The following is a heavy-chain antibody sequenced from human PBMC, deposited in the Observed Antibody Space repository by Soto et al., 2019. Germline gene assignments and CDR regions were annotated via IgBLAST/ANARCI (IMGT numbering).Heavy chain of an antibody. J-gene: IGHJ6*02. Sequence: LRLSCAASGFIVSNNYMSWVRQAPGKGLEWVAVISSGDDTYYADFMKGRFTISRDNSKNEVYLQMDNLRAEDTAVYYCARNSGPGGMDVWGQGTTVTVSS. D-gene: IGHD6-25*01. CDR3: ARNSGPGGMDV. V-gene: IGHV3-53*01. CDR1: GFIVSNNY. CDR2: ISSGDDT.